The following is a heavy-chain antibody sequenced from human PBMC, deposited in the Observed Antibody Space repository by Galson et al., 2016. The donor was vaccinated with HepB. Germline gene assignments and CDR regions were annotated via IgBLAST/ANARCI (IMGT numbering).Heavy chain of an antibody. Sequence: LRLSCAASGFTFSSYWMHWVRQAPGKGLVWVSRINSDGSTTHYADSVKGRFTISRDNAKNTLYLQMNNLRAEDTAVYYCVNLGTTRTWGQGTQVAVSS. CDR1: GFTFSSYW. D-gene: IGHD1-26*01. CDR3: VNLGTTRT. V-gene: IGHV3-74*01. CDR2: INSDGSTT. J-gene: IGHJ5*02.